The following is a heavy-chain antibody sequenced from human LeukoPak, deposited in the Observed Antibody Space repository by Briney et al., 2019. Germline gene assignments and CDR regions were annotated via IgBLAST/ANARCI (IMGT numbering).Heavy chain of an antibody. CDR2: ISYDGNNK. D-gene: IGHD3-10*01. CDR1: GFTFSSYA. J-gene: IGHJ4*02. CDR3: ARDSKGSGSYDYGVEASLDY. Sequence: LPGRSLRLSCTASGFTFSSYALHWVRQAPGKGLEWVAVISYDGNNKYYADSVKGRFTISRDNSKNTLYLEMNSLRAEDTAVYYCARDSKGSGSYDYGVEASLDYWGQGVPVTVSS. V-gene: IGHV3-30-3*01.